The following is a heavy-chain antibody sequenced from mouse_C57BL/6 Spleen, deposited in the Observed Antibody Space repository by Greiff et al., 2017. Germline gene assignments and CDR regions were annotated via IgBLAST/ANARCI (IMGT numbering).Heavy chain of an antibody. J-gene: IGHJ2*01. Sequence: VKLQQPGAELVKPGASVKMSCKASGYTFTSYWITWVKQRPGQGLEWIGDIYPGSGSTNYNEKFKSKATLTVDTSSSTAYMQLSSLTSEDSAVYYCARSYYDYDYFDYWGQGTTLTVSS. CDR1: GYTFTSYW. D-gene: IGHD2-4*01. CDR2: IYPGSGST. V-gene: IGHV1-55*01. CDR3: ARSYYDYDYFDY.